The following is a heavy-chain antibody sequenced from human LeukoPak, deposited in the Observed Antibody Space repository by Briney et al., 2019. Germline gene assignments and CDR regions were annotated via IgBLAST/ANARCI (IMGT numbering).Heavy chain of an antibody. D-gene: IGHD3-10*01. CDR1: GGTFRSYA. V-gene: IGHV1-69*04. Sequence: ASVKFSCKASGGTFRSYAISWVRQATGQGLEWMGRIIPILGIANYAQKFQGRVTITADKSTSTAYMELSRLRSEDTAVYYCAAVRGGGGVFDYWGQGTLVTVSS. J-gene: IGHJ4*02. CDR3: AAVRGGGGVFDY. CDR2: IIPILGIA.